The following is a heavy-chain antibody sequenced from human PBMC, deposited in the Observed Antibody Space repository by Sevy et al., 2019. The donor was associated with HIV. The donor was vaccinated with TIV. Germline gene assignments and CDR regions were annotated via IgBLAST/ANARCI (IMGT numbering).Heavy chain of an antibody. CDR3: TRDTWALLTGIAYYYSGMDV. Sequence: ASVKVSCQSSGYNFNIYTIHWVRQARGQGLEWVGRISPYDGDTDYAHNFHGRVSLTMDTSTSTAYLGLTSLRSDDTAVYFCTRDTWALLTGIAYYYSGMDVWGQGTTVTVSS. CDR2: ISPYDGDT. V-gene: IGHV1-18*01. D-gene: IGHD3-9*01. J-gene: IGHJ6*02. CDR1: GYNFNIYT.